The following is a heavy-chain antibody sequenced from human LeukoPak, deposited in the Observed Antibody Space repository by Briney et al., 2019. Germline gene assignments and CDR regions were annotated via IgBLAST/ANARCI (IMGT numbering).Heavy chain of an antibody. D-gene: IGHD4-17*01. CDR3: ARDQQDFDYAVNNWFDP. J-gene: IGHJ5*02. V-gene: IGHV4-38-2*02. CDR2: IYHSGST. Sequence: SETLSLTCTVCCYSISSGYYWGWIRQPPGKGLERIGSIYHSGSTYYNPSLKSRVTISVDTSKNQFSLKLSSVTAADTAVYYCARDQQDFDYAVNNWFDPWGQRTLVTVSS. CDR1: CYSISSGYY.